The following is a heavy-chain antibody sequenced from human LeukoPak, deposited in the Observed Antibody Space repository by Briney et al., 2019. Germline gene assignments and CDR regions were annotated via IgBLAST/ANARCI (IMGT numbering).Heavy chain of an antibody. V-gene: IGHV4-59*01. Sequence: SETLPLTCTVSGGSFSSYFWSWIRKPPGKGLEWIGHIYYSGSTNYNPSLKSRVTVSVDTSKNQFSLKLSSVTAADTAVYYCARGAGNYYFYGMDVWGQGTTVTVSS. J-gene: IGHJ6*02. CDR3: ARGAGNYYFYGMDV. CDR2: IYYSGST. CDR1: GGSFSSYF.